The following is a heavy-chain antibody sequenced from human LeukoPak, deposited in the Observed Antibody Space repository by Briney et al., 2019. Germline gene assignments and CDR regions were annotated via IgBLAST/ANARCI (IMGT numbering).Heavy chain of an antibody. D-gene: IGHD5-12*01. CDR1: GYTFTRYY. CDR2: INPSGGST. V-gene: IGHV1-46*01. J-gene: IGHJ6*03. CDR3: AKDRYGDYEAPFHYYMDA. Sequence: ASVKVSCKASGYTFTRYYMHWVRQAPGQGLEWMGIINPSGGSTIYAQKLQGRVTITRDTSIDTAYMQLSRLRSDDTAVYYCAKDRYGDYEAPFHYYMDAWGRGTTVTVSS.